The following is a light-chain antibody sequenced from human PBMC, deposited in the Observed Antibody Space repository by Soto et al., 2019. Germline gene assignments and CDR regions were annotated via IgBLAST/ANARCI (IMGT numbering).Light chain of an antibody. J-gene: IGLJ1*01. CDR1: SSDVGGYKH. Sequence: QSALTQPASVSGSPGQSITISCTGTSSDVGGYKHVSWYQQHPGKAPKLMIYEVRNRPSGVSDRFSASKSGNTASLTISGLQAEDEADYYCSSYASTSSYVFGTGTKLTVL. CDR2: EVR. V-gene: IGLV2-14*01. CDR3: SSYASTSSYV.